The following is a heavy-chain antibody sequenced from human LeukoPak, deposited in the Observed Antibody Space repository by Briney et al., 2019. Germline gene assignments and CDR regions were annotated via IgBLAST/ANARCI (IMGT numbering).Heavy chain of an antibody. CDR1: GGTFSRYA. D-gene: IGHD5-24*01. CDR2: IIPIFGTA. V-gene: IGHV1-69*13. Sequence: SVKVSCKASGGTFSRYAISLVRQAPGQGLEWMGGIIPIFGTANYAQKFQGRVTITADESTSTAYMELSSLRSEDTAVYYCAREVEPLYYYYYKDVWGKGTTVTVSS. J-gene: IGHJ6*03. CDR3: AREVEPLYYYYYKDV.